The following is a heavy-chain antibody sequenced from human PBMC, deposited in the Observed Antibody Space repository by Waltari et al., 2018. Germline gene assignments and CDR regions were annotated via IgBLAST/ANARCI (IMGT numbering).Heavy chain of an antibody. CDR2: IYYSGGT. CDR3: ARGRGKQQLVRYYYYYYMDV. Sequence: QVQLQESGPGLVKPSQTLSLTCTVSGGSISSGDYYWSWIRQPPGKGLEWIGYIYYSGGTYYNPSLKSRVTISVDTSKNQFSLKLSSVTAADTAVYYCARGRGKQQLVRYYYYYYMDVWGKGTTVTVSS. D-gene: IGHD6-13*01. V-gene: IGHV4-30-4*08. J-gene: IGHJ6*03. CDR1: GGSISSGDYY.